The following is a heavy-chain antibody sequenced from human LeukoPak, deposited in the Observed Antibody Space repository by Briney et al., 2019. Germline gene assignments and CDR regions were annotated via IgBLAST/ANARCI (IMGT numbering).Heavy chain of an antibody. CDR3: ARGRITMVRGVTLYFDY. CDR1: GGSFSGYY. Sequence: SETLSLTCAVYGGSFSGYYWSRIRQPPGKGLEWIGEINHSGSTNYNPSLKSRVTISVDTSKNQFSLKLSSVTAADTAVYYCARGRITMVRGVTLYFDYWGQGTLVTVSS. CDR2: INHSGST. V-gene: IGHV4-34*01. D-gene: IGHD3-10*01. J-gene: IGHJ4*02.